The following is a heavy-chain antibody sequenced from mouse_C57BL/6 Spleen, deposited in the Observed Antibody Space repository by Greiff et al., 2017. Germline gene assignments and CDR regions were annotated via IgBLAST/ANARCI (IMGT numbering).Heavy chain of an antibody. CDR2: IHPNSGST. V-gene: IGHV1-64*01. J-gene: IGHJ3*01. Sequence: QVQLKQPGAELVKPGASVKLSCKASGYTFTSYWMHWVKQRPGQGLEWIGMIHPNSGSTNYNEKFKSKATLTVDKSSSPAYMQLSSLTSEDYAVYYCARDSSGPWFAYWGQGTLVTVSA. D-gene: IGHD3-2*02. CDR3: ARDSSGPWFAY. CDR1: GYTFTSYW.